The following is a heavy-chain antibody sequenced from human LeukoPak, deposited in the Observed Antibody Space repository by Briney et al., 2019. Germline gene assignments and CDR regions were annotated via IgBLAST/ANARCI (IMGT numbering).Heavy chain of an antibody. CDR2: IYYSGST. CDR1: GGSISSSSYY. D-gene: IGHD4-17*01. Sequence: SETLSLTCTVSGGSISSSSYYWGWIRQPPGKGLEWIGSIYYSGSTYYNPSLKSRVTISVDTSKNQFSLKLSSVTAADTAVYYCARARDYGEFDYWGQGTLVTVSS. CDR3: ARARDYGEFDY. J-gene: IGHJ4*02. V-gene: IGHV4-39*07.